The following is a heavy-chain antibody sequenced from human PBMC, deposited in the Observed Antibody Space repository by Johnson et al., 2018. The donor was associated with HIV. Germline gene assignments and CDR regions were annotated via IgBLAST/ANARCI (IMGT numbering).Heavy chain of an antibody. Sequence: VQLVESGGGVVQPGGSLRLSCAASGFTFDDYGVSWVRQAPGKGLEWVSGINWNGGSTGYVDSVKARFTISRDAARNTLYLQMNSLRVEDTALYYCSRDGDDGDEADDTKGAFDIWGQGTMVTVSS. CDR1: GFTFDDYG. J-gene: IGHJ3*02. D-gene: IGHD3-9*01. CDR2: INWNGGST. CDR3: SRDGDDGDEADDTKGAFDI. V-gene: IGHV3-20*04.